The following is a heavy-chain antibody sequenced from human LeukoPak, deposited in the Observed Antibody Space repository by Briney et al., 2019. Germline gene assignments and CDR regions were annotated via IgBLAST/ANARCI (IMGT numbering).Heavy chain of an antibody. CDR2: IWYDGSNK. CDR3: ARDLRYYYDSSGYSYYYYYGMDV. CDR1: GFTFSSYG. J-gene: IGHJ6*02. Sequence: GGSLRLSCAASGFTFSSYGMHWVRQAPGKGLEWVAVIWYDGSNKYYADSVKGRFTISRDNSKNTLYPQMNSLRAEDTAVYYCARDLRYYYDSSGYSYYYYYGMDVWGQGTTVTVSS. D-gene: IGHD3-22*01. V-gene: IGHV3-33*01.